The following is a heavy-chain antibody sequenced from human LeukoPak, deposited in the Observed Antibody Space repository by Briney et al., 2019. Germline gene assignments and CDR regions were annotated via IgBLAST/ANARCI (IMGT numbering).Heavy chain of an antibody. V-gene: IGHV4-34*01. CDR3: ARVGYYNGFDF. Sequence: SETLSLTCAVYGGSFSGYYWSWIRQPPGKGLEWIGEINHSGSTNYNPSLKSRVTISVDTSKNQFSLKLSSVTAADTALYYCARVGYYNGFDFWGQGTLVTVSS. CDR2: INHSGST. CDR1: GGSFSGYY. D-gene: IGHD3-9*01. J-gene: IGHJ4*02.